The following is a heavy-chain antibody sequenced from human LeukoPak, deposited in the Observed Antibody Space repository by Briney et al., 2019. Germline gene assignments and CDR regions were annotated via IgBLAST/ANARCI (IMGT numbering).Heavy chain of an antibody. CDR2: ISGSGGST. CDR3: AKGITIFGVVIPPRYYMDV. D-gene: IGHD3-3*01. Sequence: GGSLRLSCAASGFTFSSYAMSWVRQAPGKGLEWVSAISGSGGSTYYADSVKGRFTISRDNSKNTLYLRMNSLRAEDTAVYYCAKGITIFGVVIPPRYYMDVWGKGTTVTVSS. V-gene: IGHV3-23*01. CDR1: GFTFSSYA. J-gene: IGHJ6*03.